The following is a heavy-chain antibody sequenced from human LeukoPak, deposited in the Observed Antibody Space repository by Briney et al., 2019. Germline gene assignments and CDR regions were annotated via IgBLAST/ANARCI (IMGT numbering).Heavy chain of an antibody. CDR2: INGDGSTI. J-gene: IGHJ4*02. CDR3: ASLTGWSQVSDY. D-gene: IGHD2-15*01. V-gene: IGHV3-74*03. Sequence: PGGSLRLSCAASGFTFSTYWMHWVRQAPGKGLMWVSHINGDGSTIAYADSVKGRFTISRDSAKNTLYLQMNSLRAEDAALYYCASLTGWSQVSDYWGQGTLVTVSS. CDR1: GFTFSTYW.